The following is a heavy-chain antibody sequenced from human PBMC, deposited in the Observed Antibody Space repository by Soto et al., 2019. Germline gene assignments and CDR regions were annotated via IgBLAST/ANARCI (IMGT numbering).Heavy chain of an antibody. Sequence: GGSLRLSCAASGFTFSSCAMGWVRQAPGKGLEWVSGISGNGGSTYYADSVKGRFTISRDTSKNTPYLQMDSLGAEDTAIYYCARERSAAGTGWFDPWGQGTLVNVSS. CDR3: ARERSAAGTGWFDP. CDR1: GFTFSSCA. D-gene: IGHD6-13*01. J-gene: IGHJ5*02. V-gene: IGHV3-23*01. CDR2: ISGNGGST.